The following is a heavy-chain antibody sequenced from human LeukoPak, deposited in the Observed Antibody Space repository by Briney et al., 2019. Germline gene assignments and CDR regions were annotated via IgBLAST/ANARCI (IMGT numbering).Heavy chain of an antibody. V-gene: IGHV3-48*01. J-gene: IGHJ6*03. CDR3: ARVPSGSTRYYYMDV. D-gene: IGHD6-19*01. Sequence: GGSLRLSCAASGFTFSSYSMNWVRQAPGKGLEWVSYISSSSSTIYYADSVKGRFTISRDNAKNSLYLQMNSLRAEDTAVYYCARVPSGSTRYYYMDVWGKGTTVTVSS. CDR2: ISSSSSTI. CDR1: GFTFSSYS.